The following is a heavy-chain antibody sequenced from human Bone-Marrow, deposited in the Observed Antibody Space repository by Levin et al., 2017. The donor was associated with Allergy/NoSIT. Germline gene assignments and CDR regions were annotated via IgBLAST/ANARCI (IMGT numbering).Heavy chain of an antibody. CDR1: GFSVNNNY. Sequence: GGSLRLSCAASGFSVNNNYMNWVRQAPGKGLEWVAVIYTGGSTNYADSVKGRFIISRDKSKNTLYLQMNNLRAEYTAVYYCAREPAAGSESYLMDAFDIWGQGTMVTVSS. V-gene: IGHV3-66*01. D-gene: IGHD3-10*01. CDR2: IYTGGST. J-gene: IGHJ3*02. CDR3: AREPAAGSESYLMDAFDI.